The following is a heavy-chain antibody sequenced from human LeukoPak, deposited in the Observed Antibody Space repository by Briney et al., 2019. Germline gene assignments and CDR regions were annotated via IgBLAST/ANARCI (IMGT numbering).Heavy chain of an antibody. CDR3: TARWAYYDFWSGNDY. J-gene: IGHJ4*02. Sequence: VGSLRLSCAASGFTFSGSAMHWVRQASGKGLEWVGRIRSKANSYATAYAASVKGRFTISRDDSKNTAYLQMNSLKTEDTAVYYCTARWAYYDFWSGNDYWGQGTLVTVSS. CDR1: GFTFSGSA. D-gene: IGHD3-3*01. V-gene: IGHV3-73*01. CDR2: IRSKANSYAT.